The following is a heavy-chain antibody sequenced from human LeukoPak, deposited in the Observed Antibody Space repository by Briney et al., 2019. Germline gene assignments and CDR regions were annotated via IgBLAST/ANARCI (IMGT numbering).Heavy chain of an antibody. V-gene: IGHV4-59*01. CDR3: ASGPYPAAGTDHQFDY. D-gene: IGHD6-13*01. J-gene: IGHJ4*02. Sequence: SQTLSLTCTVSRASISSYYWSWVRQPPRKGLEWIGYIYYSGSTHYNPALKSRVTISVDTSKHQFSLDLSSVTAADTAVYYCASGPYPAAGTDHQFDYWGQGTLVTVSS. CDR2: IYYSGST. CDR1: RASISSYY.